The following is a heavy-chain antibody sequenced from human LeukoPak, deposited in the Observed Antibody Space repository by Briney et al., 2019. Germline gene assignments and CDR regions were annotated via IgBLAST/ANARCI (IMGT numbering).Heavy chain of an antibody. CDR2: ISGSCGST. J-gene: IGHJ4*02. Sequence: GGSLRLSCAASGFILSNYAMTWVRQPPGKGREWVSGISGSCGSTYYADSVKGRFTISRDNSKNTLYLQMNSLRAEDTAVYYCARGYSSGWWGYYFDYWGQGTLVAVSS. CDR3: ARGYSSGWWGYYFDY. D-gene: IGHD6-19*01. CDR1: GFILSNYA. V-gene: IGHV3-23*01.